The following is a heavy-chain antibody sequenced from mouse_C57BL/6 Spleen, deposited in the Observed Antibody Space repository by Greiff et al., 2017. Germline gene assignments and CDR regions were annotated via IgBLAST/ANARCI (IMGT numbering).Heavy chain of an antibody. J-gene: IGHJ4*01. CDR3: ARGVWDYAMDY. V-gene: IGHV1-69*01. CDR2: IDPSGSYT. D-gene: IGHD2-10*02. CDR1: GYTFTSYW. Sequence: QVQLQQPGAELVMPGASVKLSCKASGYTFTSYWMHWVKQRPGQGLEWIGEIDPSGSYTNYNQKFKGKSTLTVDKSSSTAYMQLSSLTSEDSAVYYCARGVWDYAMDYWGQGTSVTVSS.